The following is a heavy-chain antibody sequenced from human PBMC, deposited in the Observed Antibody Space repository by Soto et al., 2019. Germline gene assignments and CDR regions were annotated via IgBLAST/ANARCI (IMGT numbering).Heavy chain of an antibody. CDR1: GGSISSSSYY. CDR2: IYYSGST. D-gene: IGHD2-2*01. CDR3: ARLFCSSTSCYPQYYYYYYGMDV. Sequence: PSETLSLTCTVSGGSISSSSYYWGWVRQPPGKGLEWIGSIYYSGSTYYNPSLKSRVTISVDTSKNQFSLKLSSVTATDTAVYYCARLFCSSTSCYPQYYYYYYGMDVWGQGTTVT. V-gene: IGHV4-39*01. J-gene: IGHJ6*02.